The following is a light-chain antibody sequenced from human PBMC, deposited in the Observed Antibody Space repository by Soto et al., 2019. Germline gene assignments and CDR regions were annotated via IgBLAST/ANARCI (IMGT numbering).Light chain of an antibody. CDR1: SSDVGGYNY. Sequence: QSALAQPASVSGSPGQSITISCTGTSSDVGGYNYVSWYQQHPGKAPKLMIYEFSNRPSGVSNRFSGSKSGNTASLTISGLQGEDEADYYCSSYTSSSTLVFGTGTKVTVL. V-gene: IGLV2-14*01. CDR2: EFS. J-gene: IGLJ1*01. CDR3: SSYTSSSTLV.